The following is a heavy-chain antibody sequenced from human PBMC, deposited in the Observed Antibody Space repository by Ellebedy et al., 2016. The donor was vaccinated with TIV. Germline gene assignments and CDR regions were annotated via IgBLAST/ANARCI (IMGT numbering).Heavy chain of an antibody. CDR3: ARDGPQLRQQLVRGLDY. Sequence: PGGSLRLSCAASGFTFSSYWMSWVRQAPGKGLEWVANIKQDGSEKYYVDSVKGRFTISRDNAKNSLYLQMNSLRAEDTAVYYGARDGPQLRQQLVRGLDYWGQGTLITVSS. J-gene: IGHJ4*02. V-gene: IGHV3-7*03. CDR1: GFTFSSYW. CDR2: IKQDGSEK. D-gene: IGHD6-13*01.